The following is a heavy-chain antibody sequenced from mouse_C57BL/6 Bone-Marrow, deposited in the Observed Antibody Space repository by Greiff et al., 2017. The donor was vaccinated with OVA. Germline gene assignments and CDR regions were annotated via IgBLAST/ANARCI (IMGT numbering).Heavy chain of an antibody. V-gene: IGHV5-16*01. CDR2: INYDGSST. D-gene: IGHD2-3*01. Sequence: EVKLMESEGGLVQPGSSIKLSCTASGFTFSDYYMAWVRQVPEKGLEWVANINYDGSSTYYLDSLKSRFIISRDNAKNILYLQMSSLKSEDTATYYCARDFGYYVFDYWGQGTTLTVSS. J-gene: IGHJ2*01. CDR1: GFTFSDYY. CDR3: ARDFGYYVFDY.